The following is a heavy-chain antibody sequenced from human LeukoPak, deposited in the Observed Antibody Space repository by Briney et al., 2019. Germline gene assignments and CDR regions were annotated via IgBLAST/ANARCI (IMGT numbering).Heavy chain of an antibody. Sequence: SETLSLTCTVSGGSISSYYWSWIRQPAGQGLEWIGRIYTSGSTNYNPSLKSRVTMSVDTSKNQFSLKLSSVTAADTAVYYCASPLGYCSGGSCYDYWGQGTLVTVSS. V-gene: IGHV4-4*07. CDR1: GGSISSYY. CDR2: IYTSGST. D-gene: IGHD2-15*01. CDR3: ASPLGYCSGGSCYDY. J-gene: IGHJ4*02.